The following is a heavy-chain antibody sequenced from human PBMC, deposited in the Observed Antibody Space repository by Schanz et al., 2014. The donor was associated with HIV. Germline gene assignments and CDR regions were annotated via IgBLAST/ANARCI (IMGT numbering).Heavy chain of an antibody. CDR3: AKVTPLRCLDY. D-gene: IGHD4-17*01. V-gene: IGHV3-30*18. CDR2: ISYDGSNK. CDR1: GFTFITYG. Sequence: QVQLVESGGGVVQPGRSLRLSCAASGFTFITYGMHWVRQAPGKGLEWVAGISYDGSNKYYADSVKGRFTISRDNSRNTLYLQMNSLRAEDTAVYYCAKVTPLRCLDYWGQGTLVTVSS. J-gene: IGHJ4*02.